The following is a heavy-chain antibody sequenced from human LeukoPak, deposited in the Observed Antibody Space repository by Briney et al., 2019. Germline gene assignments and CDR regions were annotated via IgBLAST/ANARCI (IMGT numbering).Heavy chain of an antibody. D-gene: IGHD3-10*01. V-gene: IGHV4-61*02. Sequence: SETLSLTCAVPGASISSGSYYWSWIRQPAGKGLEWIGRIYTSGSTNYNPSLKSRVTISVDTSKNQFSLKLSSVTAADTAVYYCARVGNYYGSGSYYTDYYYYMDVWGKGTTVTISS. CDR3: ARVGNYYGSGSYYTDYYYYMDV. CDR2: IYTSGST. J-gene: IGHJ6*03. CDR1: GASISSGSYY.